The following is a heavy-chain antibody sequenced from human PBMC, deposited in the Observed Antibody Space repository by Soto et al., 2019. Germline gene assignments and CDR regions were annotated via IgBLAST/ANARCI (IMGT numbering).Heavy chain of an antibody. J-gene: IGHJ6*02. CDR3: ARQKVLRFLEWSRYGMDV. CDR1: GFTFSSYA. CDR2: IWYDGSNK. D-gene: IGHD3-3*01. Sequence: PGGSLRLSCAASGFTFSSYAMHWVRQAPGKGLEWVAVIWYDGSNKYYADSVKGRFTISRDNSKNTLYLQMNSLRAEDTAVYYCARQKVLRFLEWSRYGMDVWGQGTTVTVSS. V-gene: IGHV3-33*08.